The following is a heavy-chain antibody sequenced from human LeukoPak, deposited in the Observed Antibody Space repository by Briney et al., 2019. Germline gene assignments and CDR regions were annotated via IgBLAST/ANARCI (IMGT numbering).Heavy chain of an antibody. CDR1: GFTFSSYS. V-gene: IGHV3-21*01. Sequence: GGSLRLSCAASGFTFSSYSMNWVRQAPGKGLEWVSSISSSSSYIYYADSVKGRFTISRDNAKNSLYLQMNSLRAEDTAVYYCTYGSGSYYNKRDDAFVIWGQGTMVTVSS. D-gene: IGHD3-10*01. CDR2: ISSSSSYI. CDR3: TYGSGSYYNKRDDAFVI. J-gene: IGHJ3*02.